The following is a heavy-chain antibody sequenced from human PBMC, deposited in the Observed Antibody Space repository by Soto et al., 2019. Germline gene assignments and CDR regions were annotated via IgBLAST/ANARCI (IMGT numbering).Heavy chain of an antibody. CDR1: GGSISRYY. Sequence: SETLSLTCTVSGGSISRYYWSWIRQPPGKGLEWIGYIYYSGSTNYNPSLKSRVTISLDTSKNQFSLKLSSVTAADTAVYYCAREKSLGIAGRPGWFDPWGQGTQVTVSS. CDR2: IYYSGST. V-gene: IGHV4-59*01. J-gene: IGHJ5*02. CDR3: AREKSLGIAGRPGWFDP. D-gene: IGHD6-6*01.